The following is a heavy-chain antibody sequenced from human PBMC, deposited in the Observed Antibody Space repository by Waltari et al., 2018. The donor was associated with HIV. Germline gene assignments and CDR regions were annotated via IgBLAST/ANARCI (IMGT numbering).Heavy chain of an antibody. D-gene: IGHD5-18*01. J-gene: IGHJ4*02. CDR3: AREGQLWQPFDY. CDR1: GYSISSGYY. V-gene: IGHV4-38-2*02. CDR2: IYHSGST. Sequence: QVQLQESGPGLVKPSETLSLTCTVSGYSISSGYYWGWIRQPPGKGLEWIGSIYHSGSTYYNPSLKSRVTISVDTSKNQFSLKLSSVTAADTAVYYCAREGQLWQPFDYWGQGTLVTVSS.